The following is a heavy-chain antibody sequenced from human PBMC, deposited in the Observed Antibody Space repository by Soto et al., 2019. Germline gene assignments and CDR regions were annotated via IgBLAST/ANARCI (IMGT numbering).Heavy chain of an antibody. V-gene: IGHV5-51*01. CDR2: IYPGDSDT. J-gene: IGHJ6*02. D-gene: IGHD6-13*01. CDR1: GYSFTSYW. CDR3: ARRSTPIAAAGTYYYYGMDV. Sequence: GESLKISCKGSGYSFTSYWIGWVRQMPGKGLEWMGIIYPGDSDTRYSPSFQGQVTISADKSISTAYLQWSSLKASDTAMYYCARRSTPIAAAGTYYYYGMDVWGQGTTVTVSS.